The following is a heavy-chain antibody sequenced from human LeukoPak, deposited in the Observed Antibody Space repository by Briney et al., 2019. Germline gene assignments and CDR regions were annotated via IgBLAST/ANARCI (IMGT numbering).Heavy chain of an antibody. Sequence: SETLSLTCAVYGGSFSGYYWSWIRHPPGKGKEWIGEINHSGSTNYNPSLKSRVTISVDTSKNQFSLKLSSVTAADTAVYYCARDRLWFGYDYGGQGTLVTVSS. CDR1: GGSFSGYY. CDR2: INHSGST. V-gene: IGHV4-34*01. J-gene: IGHJ4*02. CDR3: ARDRLWFGYDY. D-gene: IGHD3-10*01.